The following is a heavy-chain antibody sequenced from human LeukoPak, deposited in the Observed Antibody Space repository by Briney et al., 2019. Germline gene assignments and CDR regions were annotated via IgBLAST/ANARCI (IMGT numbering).Heavy chain of an antibody. V-gene: IGHV1-24*01. Sequence: GAPVKVSCKVSGYTLTELSMHWVRQAPGKGLEWMGGFDPEDGETIYAQKFQGRVTMTEDTSTDTAYMELSSLRSEDTAVYYCATGVLLWFGGTPGNDYWGQGTLVTVSS. CDR2: FDPEDGET. D-gene: IGHD3-10*01. CDR1: GYTLTELS. CDR3: ATGVLLWFGGTPGNDY. J-gene: IGHJ4*02.